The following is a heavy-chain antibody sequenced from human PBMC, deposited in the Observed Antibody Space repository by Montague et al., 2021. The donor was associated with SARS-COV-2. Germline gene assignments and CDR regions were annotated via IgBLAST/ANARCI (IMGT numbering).Heavy chain of an antibody. Sequence: TLSLTCTVSGGSISSGGYYWCWIRQHPGRRLEWIGYIYYSGSTYYNPSLKSRVTILVDTSKNQYSLKMSSVTAADTAVYYCARVGFDGGYDSDPLDVWGQGATVTVSS. CDR1: GGSISSGGYY. V-gene: IGHV4-31*03. CDR3: ARVGFDGGYDSDPLDV. CDR2: IYYSGST. D-gene: IGHD5-12*01. J-gene: IGHJ6*02.